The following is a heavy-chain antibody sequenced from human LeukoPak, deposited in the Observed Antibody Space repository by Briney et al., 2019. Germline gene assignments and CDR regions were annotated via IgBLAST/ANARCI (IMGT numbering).Heavy chain of an antibody. CDR1: GGSISSYY. V-gene: IGHV4-59*12. CDR3: ARAFYDSSGYRAYYFDY. J-gene: IGHJ4*02. D-gene: IGHD3-22*01. CDR2: IYYSGST. Sequence: SETLSLTCTVSGGSISSYYWSWIRQPPGKGLEWIGYIYYSGSTNYNPSLKSRVTISVDTSKNQFSLKLSSVTAADTAVYYCARAFYDSSGYRAYYFDYWGQGTLVTVSS.